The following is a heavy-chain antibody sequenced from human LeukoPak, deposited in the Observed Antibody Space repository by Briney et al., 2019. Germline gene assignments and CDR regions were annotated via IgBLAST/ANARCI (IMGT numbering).Heavy chain of an antibody. V-gene: IGHV4-59*08. CDR3: ARHTNQQLVGFDY. J-gene: IGHJ4*02. CDR1: GGSISSYY. Sequence: PSETLSLTCTVSGGSISSYYWSWIRQPPGKGLEWIGYIYYSGSTNYNPSLKSRVTMSVDTSKNQFSLKLSSVTAADTAVYYCARHTNQQLVGFDYWGQGTLVTVSS. D-gene: IGHD6-13*01. CDR2: IYYSGST.